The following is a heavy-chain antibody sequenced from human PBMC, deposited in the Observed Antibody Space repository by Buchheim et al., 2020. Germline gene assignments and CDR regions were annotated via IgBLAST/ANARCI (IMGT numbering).Heavy chain of an antibody. J-gene: IGHJ4*02. V-gene: IGHV3-23*01. CDR1: GFTFSSYA. D-gene: IGHD2-21*02. Sequence: EVQLLESGGGLVQPGGSLRLSCAASGFTFSSYAMSWVRQAPGKGLEWVSAISGSGGSTYYADSVKGRFTISRENSKKKLYMQMNSLRAEDTAVYYCAKSGDGSKVVVTATDYWGQGTL. CDR2: ISGSGGST. CDR3: AKSGDGSKVVVTATDY.